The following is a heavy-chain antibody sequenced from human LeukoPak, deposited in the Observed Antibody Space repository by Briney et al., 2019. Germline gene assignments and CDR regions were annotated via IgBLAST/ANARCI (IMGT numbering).Heavy chain of an antibody. CDR2: IYYSGST. D-gene: IGHD5-18*01. Sequence: PSETLSLTCTVSGGSISSSSYYWGWIRQPPGKGLEWIGSIYYSGSTYYNPSLKSRVTISVDTSKNQFSLKLSSVTAADTAVYYCASPIRGYSYGRIEYWGQGTLVTVSS. CDR1: GGSISSSSYY. V-gene: IGHV4-39*01. J-gene: IGHJ4*02. CDR3: ASPIRGYSYGRIEY.